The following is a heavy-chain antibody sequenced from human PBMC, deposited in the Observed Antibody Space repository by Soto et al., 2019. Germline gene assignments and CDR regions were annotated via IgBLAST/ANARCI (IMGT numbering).Heavy chain of an antibody. Sequence: GGSLRLSCAASGFTFSDYYMTWIRQAPGSGLEWVSYISSSSGTISYANSVKGRFTISRDNAQNSLCLQMTSLRAEDTAVYYCARGTYRSKTDFDYWGQGTLVTVSS. D-gene: IGHD6-13*01. CDR3: ARGTYRSKTDFDY. CDR1: GFTFSDYY. J-gene: IGHJ4*02. V-gene: IGHV3-11*01. CDR2: ISSSSGTI.